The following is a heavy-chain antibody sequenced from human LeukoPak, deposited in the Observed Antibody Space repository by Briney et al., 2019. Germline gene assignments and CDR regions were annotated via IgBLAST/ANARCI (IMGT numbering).Heavy chain of an antibody. CDR3: ARDWLSMTTVTTGGYY. CDR1: GFTFSSYS. V-gene: IGHV3-48*01. Sequence: GGSLRLSCAASGFTFSSYSTNWVRQAPGKGLDWVSYISSSSNTIYYADSVKGRFTISRDNAKNSLYLQMNSLRAKDTAVYYCARDWLSMTTVTTGGYYWGQGTLVTVSS. D-gene: IGHD4-17*01. CDR2: ISSSSNTI. J-gene: IGHJ4*02.